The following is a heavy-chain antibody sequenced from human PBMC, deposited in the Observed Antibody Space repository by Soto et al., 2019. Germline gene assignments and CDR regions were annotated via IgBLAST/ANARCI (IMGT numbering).Heavy chain of an antibody. CDR3: ASALMVRGLIRGYYSYGMDV. V-gene: IGHV3-53*01. D-gene: IGHD3-10*01. J-gene: IGHJ6*02. Sequence: GGSLRLSCAGSGFTVSSNYMSWVRQAPGKGLEWVSLIYSADNTYYADSVKGRFTISRDNSKNTLYLQMNSLRGEDTAVYYCASALMVRGLIRGYYSYGMDVWGQGTTVTVSS. CDR1: GFTVSSNY. CDR2: IYSADNT.